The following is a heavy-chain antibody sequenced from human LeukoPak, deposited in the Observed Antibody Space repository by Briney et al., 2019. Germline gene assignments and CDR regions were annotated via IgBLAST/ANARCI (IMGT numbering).Heavy chain of an antibody. Sequence: SETLSLTCTVSGGSITSNTYYWGWIRQSPGKGLEWIGSIFHSGKTYYNPSLESRITISVDTSKSRFSLKVNSVTAADTAVFYCARHCSTLTCPFDYWGQGALVTVSS. CDR2: IFHSGKT. V-gene: IGHV4-39*01. J-gene: IGHJ4*02. D-gene: IGHD2-2*01. CDR1: GGSITSNTYY. CDR3: ARHCSTLTCPFDY.